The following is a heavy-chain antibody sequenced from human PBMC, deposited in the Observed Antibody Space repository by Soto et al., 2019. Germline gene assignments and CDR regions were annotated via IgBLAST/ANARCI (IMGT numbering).Heavy chain of an antibody. CDR2: ISSSSSYI. CDR1: GFTFSSYS. CDR3: AIERRPQNLWKTKQWLAHDY. Sequence: GGSLRLSCAASGFTFSSYSMNWVRQAPGKGLEWVSSISSSSSYIYYADSVKGRFTISRDNAKNSLYLQMNSLRAEDTAVYYCAIERRPQNLWKTKQWLAHDYWGQGTLVTVSS. V-gene: IGHV3-21*01. J-gene: IGHJ4*02. D-gene: IGHD6-19*01.